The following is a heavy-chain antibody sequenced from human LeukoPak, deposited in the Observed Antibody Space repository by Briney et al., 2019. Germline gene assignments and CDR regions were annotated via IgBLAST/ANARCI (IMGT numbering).Heavy chain of an antibody. D-gene: IGHD2-2*02. V-gene: IGHV3-21*01. J-gene: IGHJ4*02. CDR1: GFTFSIYS. CDR2: ISSSSSYI. CDR3: ARGEYQLLYVLDY. Sequence: PGGSLRLSCAASGFTFSIYSMNSVRQAPGKGLEWVSSISSSSSYIYYADSVKGRFTISRDNAKNSLYLQMNSLRAEDTAVYYCARGEYQLLYVLDYWGQGTLVTVSS.